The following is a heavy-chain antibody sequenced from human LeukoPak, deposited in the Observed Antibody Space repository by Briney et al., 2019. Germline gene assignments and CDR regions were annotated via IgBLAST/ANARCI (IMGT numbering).Heavy chain of an antibody. CDR2: VYYSGST. V-gene: IGHV4-59*08. CDR3: ARHLGPGWHAMDV. Sequence: SETLSLTCTVSGGSVSSYFWSWIRQPPGKGLEWIGYVYYSGSTNYNPSLRSRVTISVETSKTQFSLRLSSVTAADTAVYYCARHLGPGWHAMDVWGQGTTVTVSS. J-gene: IGHJ6*02. CDR1: GGSVSSYF. D-gene: IGHD2-15*01.